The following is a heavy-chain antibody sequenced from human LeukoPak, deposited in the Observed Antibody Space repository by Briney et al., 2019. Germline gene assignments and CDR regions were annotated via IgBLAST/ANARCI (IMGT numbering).Heavy chain of an antibody. D-gene: IGHD3-22*01. CDR2: ISAYNGNT. CDR3: ARERTYYYDSSGYPLAH. V-gene: IGHV1-18*01. J-gene: IGHJ4*02. CDR1: GYTFTSYG. Sequence: GASVKVSCKASGYTFTSYGISWVRQAPGQGLEWMGWISAYNGNTNYAQKPQGRVTMTTDTSTSTAYMELRSLRSDDTAVYYCARERTYYYDSSGYPLAHWGQGPLVTVSS.